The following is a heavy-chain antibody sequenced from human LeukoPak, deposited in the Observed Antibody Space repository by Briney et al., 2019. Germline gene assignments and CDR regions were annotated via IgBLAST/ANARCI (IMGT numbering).Heavy chain of an antibody. CDR2: IYTSGST. D-gene: IGHD3-9*01. Sequence: SETLSLTCTVSGGTISSYYWSWIRQPAGKGLEWIGRIYTSGSTNYNPSLKSRVTMSVDTSKNQYSLKLSSVTAADTAVYYCAGNYDILTGVDYWGQGTLVTVSS. CDR1: GGTISSYY. V-gene: IGHV4-4*07. J-gene: IGHJ4*02. CDR3: AGNYDILTGVDY.